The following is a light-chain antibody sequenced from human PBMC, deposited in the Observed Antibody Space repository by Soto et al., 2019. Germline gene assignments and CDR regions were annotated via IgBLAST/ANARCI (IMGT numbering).Light chain of an antibody. CDR3: SSYAGRNNLI. CDR1: SSDVGGYNY. V-gene: IGLV2-8*01. Sequence: QSALTQPPSASGSPVQSVTISCTGTSSDVGGYNYVSWYQQHPGKAHKLMIYEVSKRPSGVPDRFSGSKSGNTAFLTVSGLQSEEAADYYCSSYAGRNNLIFGGGTKLTVL. CDR2: EVS. J-gene: IGLJ2*01.